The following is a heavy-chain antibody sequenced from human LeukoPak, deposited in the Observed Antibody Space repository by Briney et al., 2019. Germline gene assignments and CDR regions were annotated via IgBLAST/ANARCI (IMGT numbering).Heavy chain of an antibody. CDR3: AKGGGYSIVPLDY. CDR1: GFTLSSYA. Sequence: GGSLRLSCAASGFTLSSYAMSWVRQAPGKGLEWVSAISGSGGSTYYADSVKGRFTISRDNSKNTLYLQMNSLRAEDTAVYYCAKGGGYSIVPLDYWGQGTLVTVSS. J-gene: IGHJ4*02. V-gene: IGHV3-23*01. D-gene: IGHD2-21*01. CDR2: ISGSGGST.